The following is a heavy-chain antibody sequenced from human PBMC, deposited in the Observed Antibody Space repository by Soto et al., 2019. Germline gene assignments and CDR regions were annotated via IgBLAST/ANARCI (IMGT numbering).Heavy chain of an antibody. V-gene: IGHV1-69*12. Sequence: QVRLVQSGAEVKKPGSSVKVSCKASGGSLRNYGISWVRQAPGQGLEWMGGIIPVFGTANYAQKFQGRVTITADESTSIVYMDVTSLRSEDTAVYYCARGDATKIVVTTYYAMDVWGQGTTVTVSS. D-gene: IGHD3-9*01. J-gene: IGHJ6*02. CDR3: ARGDATKIVVTTYYAMDV. CDR1: GGSLRNYG. CDR2: IIPVFGTA.